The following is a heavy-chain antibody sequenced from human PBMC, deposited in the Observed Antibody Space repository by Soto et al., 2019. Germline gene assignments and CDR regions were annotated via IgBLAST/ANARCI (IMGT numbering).Heavy chain of an antibody. D-gene: IGHD2-8*01. Sequence: PGGSLRLSCAASGFTVSSNYMSWVRQAPGKGLEWVSVIYSGGSTYYADSVKGRFTISRHNSKNTLYLQMNSLRAEDTAVYYCAREAAYCTNGVCARDYYMDVWGKGTTVTVSS. V-gene: IGHV3-53*04. CDR1: GFTVSSNY. CDR3: AREAAYCTNGVCARDYYMDV. J-gene: IGHJ6*03. CDR2: IYSGGST.